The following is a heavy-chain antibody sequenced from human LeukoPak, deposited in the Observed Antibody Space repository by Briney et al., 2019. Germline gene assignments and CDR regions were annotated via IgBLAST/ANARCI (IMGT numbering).Heavy chain of an antibody. D-gene: IGHD3-3*01. Sequence: SETLSLTCAVYGGSFSGYYWSWIRQPPGKGLEWIGYIYYSGSTNYNPSLKSRVTISVDTSKNQFSLKLSSVTAADTAVYYCARQLRSYDFWSGPLALDYWGQGTLVTVSS. J-gene: IGHJ4*02. CDR1: GGSFSGYY. V-gene: IGHV4-59*08. CDR3: ARQLRSYDFWSGPLALDY. CDR2: IYYSGST.